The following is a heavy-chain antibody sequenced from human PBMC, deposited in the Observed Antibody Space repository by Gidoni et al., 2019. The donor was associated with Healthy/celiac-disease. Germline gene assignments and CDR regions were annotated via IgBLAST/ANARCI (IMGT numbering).Heavy chain of an antibody. CDR1: GYTFTSYD. V-gene: IGHV1-8*01. D-gene: IGHD2-2*01. CDR3: ARRCRSTSCDASRPDGMDV. CDR2: MNPNSGNT. Sequence: QVQLVQSGAEVKKPGASVKVSCTASGYTFTSYDINWVRQATGQGLEWMGWMNPNSGNTGYAQKFEGRVTMTRNASVSTAYRELRGLRSEDTAVYYCARRCRSTSCDASRPDGMDVWGQGTTVTVSS. J-gene: IGHJ6*02.